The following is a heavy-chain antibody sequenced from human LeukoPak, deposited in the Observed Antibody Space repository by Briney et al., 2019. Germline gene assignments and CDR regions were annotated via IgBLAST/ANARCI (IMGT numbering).Heavy chain of an antibody. V-gene: IGHV4-39*07. D-gene: IGHD3-10*01. CDR3: ARGHGWFGGAVDC. CDR1: GGSISSSSYY. J-gene: IGHJ4*02. CDR2: IYYSGST. Sequence: SETLSLTCTVSGGSISSSSYYWGWIRQPPGKGLEWIGSIYYSGSTYYNPSLKSRVTISVDTSKNQFSLKLSSVTAADTAVYYCARGHGWFGGAVDCWGQGTLVTVYS.